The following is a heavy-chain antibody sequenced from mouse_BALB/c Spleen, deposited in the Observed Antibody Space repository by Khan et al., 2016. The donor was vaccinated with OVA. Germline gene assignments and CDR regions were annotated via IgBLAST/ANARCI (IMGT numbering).Heavy chain of an antibody. CDR2: ISGGGNYT. D-gene: IGHD1-1*01. CDR3: SRPPITTIVATSYWFFDV. CDR1: GFTFSSYA. V-gene: IGHV5-9-3*01. J-gene: IGHJ1*01. Sequence: EVELVESGGGLVKPGGSLQLSCAASGFTFSSYAMSWIRQTPEKRLEWVATISGGGNYTSYPESVKGRFTISSNHAKNNLYLQMSSLGSEYTAMYYCSRPPITTIVATSYWFFDVWGAGTTVTVSS.